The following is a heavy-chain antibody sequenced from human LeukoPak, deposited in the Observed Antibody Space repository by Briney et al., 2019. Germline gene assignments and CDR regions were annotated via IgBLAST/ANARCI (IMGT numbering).Heavy chain of an antibody. Sequence: GGSLRLSCAASGFTFNSYGMHWVRQAPGRGLEWVAVIWYDGSNKYYADSVKGRFTISGDNSKNTLYLQLNSLRAEDTAVYYCACPFRSGYFYGMDVWGQGTTVTVSS. CDR3: ACPFRSGYFYGMDV. CDR1: GFTFNSYG. V-gene: IGHV3-33*01. D-gene: IGHD6-19*01. J-gene: IGHJ6*02. CDR2: IWYDGSNK.